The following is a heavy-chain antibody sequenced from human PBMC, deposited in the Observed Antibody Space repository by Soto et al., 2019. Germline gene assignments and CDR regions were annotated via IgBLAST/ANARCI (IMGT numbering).Heavy chain of an antibody. Sequence: EVQLVESGGGSVQPGGSLRLSCAASGSTVSGHWMHWVRQEPGRGLVWVSLISPDGSVTTYADSVKGRFTISRDNAKNTLTLQMNILRAEDTAVYYCARGINYSMDVWGQGTTVTVSS. CDR1: GSTVSGHW. CDR3: ARGINYSMDV. J-gene: IGHJ6*02. CDR2: ISPDGSVT. V-gene: IGHV3-74*01.